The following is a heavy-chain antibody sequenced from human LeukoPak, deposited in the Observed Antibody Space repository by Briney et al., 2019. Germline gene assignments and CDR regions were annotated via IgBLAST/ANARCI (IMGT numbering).Heavy chain of an antibody. V-gene: IGHV3-7*01. D-gene: IGHD1-1*01. CDR2: IKPDGSEK. Sequence: GRSLRLSCAASGFSFSGFAMHWVRQAPGRGLEWVANIKPDGSEKNYGDSVNGRFTISRDNAKNSLFLQMNSLTAEDTAVYYCVRNWNLDSWGQGTLVTVSS. CDR3: VRNWNLDS. CDR1: GFSFSGFA. J-gene: IGHJ4*02.